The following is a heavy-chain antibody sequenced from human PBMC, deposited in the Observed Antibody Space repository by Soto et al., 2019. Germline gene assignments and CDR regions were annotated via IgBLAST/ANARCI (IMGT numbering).Heavy chain of an antibody. CDR1: GGTFSSYA. Sequence: ASVKVSCKASGGTFSSYAISWVRQAPGQGLEWMGGIIPIFGTANYAQKFQGRVTITADKSTSTAYMELSSLRSEDTAVYYCASGYDSSGYLDYWGQGTLVPVSS. CDR3: ASGYDSSGYLDY. J-gene: IGHJ4*02. CDR2: IIPIFGTA. D-gene: IGHD3-22*01. V-gene: IGHV1-69*06.